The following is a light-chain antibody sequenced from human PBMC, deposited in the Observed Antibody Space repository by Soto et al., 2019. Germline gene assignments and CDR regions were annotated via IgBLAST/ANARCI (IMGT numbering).Light chain of an antibody. V-gene: IGKV1-39*01. CDR3: QQSYATPLI. J-gene: IGKJ3*01. CDR1: QNIAYY. Sequence: IQMTQSPLSLSASVGEKVTITCRSSQNIAYYLNWYQQKPGKAPRLLVFAVSGLQSGVPPRFSGSGSGTDFSLTIDGLQPDDFATYYCQQSYATPLIFGPGTQV. CDR2: AVS.